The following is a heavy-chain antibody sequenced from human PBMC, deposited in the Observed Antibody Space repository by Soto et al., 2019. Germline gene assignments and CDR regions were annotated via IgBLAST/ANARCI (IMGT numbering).Heavy chain of an antibody. CDR2: IYYSGST. D-gene: IGHD3-22*01. V-gene: IGHV4-31*03. CDR1: GGSISSGDYY. CDR3: ARTKTHSYDSSGYYHFDY. Sequence: SETLSLTCTVSGGSISSGDYYWNWIRQHPGKGLEWIGYIYYSGSTYYNPSLKSRATISADTSKNQISLKLSSVTAADTAVYYCARTKTHSYDSSGYYHFDYWGQGTLVTVSS. J-gene: IGHJ4*02.